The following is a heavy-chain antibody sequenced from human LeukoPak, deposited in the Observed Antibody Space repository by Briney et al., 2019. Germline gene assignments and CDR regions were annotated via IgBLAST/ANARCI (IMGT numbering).Heavy chain of an antibody. CDR2: IYPADSDT. CDR3: ARFKDGSYYGDWFDP. V-gene: IGHV5-51*01. J-gene: IGHJ5*02. CDR1: GYAFTSYW. Sequence: GESLKISCKGSGYAFTSYWIAWVRQMPGKGLELMGIIYPADSDTRYSPSFQGQVTISADKSITTAYLQWSSLKASDTTMYYCARFKDGSYYGDWFDPWGQGTLVTVSS. D-gene: IGHD3-10*01.